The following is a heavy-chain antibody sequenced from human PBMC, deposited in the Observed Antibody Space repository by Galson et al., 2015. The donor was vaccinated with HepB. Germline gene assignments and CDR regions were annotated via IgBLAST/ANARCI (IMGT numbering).Heavy chain of an antibody. D-gene: IGHD5-12*01. CDR3: ARGSGYVSPLVGSVGYYFDY. V-gene: IGHV6-1*01. CDR2: TYYRSKWYN. J-gene: IGHJ4*02. Sequence: CAISGDSVSSNSAAWNWIRQSPSRGLEWLGRTYYRSKWYNDYAVSVKSRITINPDTSKNQFSLQLNSVTPEDTAVYYCARGSGYVSPLVGSVGYYFDYWGQGTLVTVSS. CDR1: GDSVSSNSAA.